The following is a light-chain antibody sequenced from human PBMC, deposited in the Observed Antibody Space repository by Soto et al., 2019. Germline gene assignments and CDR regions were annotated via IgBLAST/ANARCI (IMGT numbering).Light chain of an antibody. CDR1: QSVSSSY. CDR2: GAS. J-gene: IGKJ1*01. V-gene: IGKV3-20*01. Sequence: EIVLTQSPGTLSLSPGERATLSCMASQSVSSSYLAWYQQKPGQAPRLLIYGASSRATGIPDRFSGSGSGTDVTLTISRVEPEDFAVYYCQQYGMSPWTFGQGTKV. CDR3: QQYGMSPWT.